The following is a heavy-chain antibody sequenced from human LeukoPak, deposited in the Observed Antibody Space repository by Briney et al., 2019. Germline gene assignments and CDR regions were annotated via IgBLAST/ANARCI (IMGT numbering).Heavy chain of an antibody. V-gene: IGHV1-69*06. CDR1: GGTFSSYA. CDR2: IIPIFGTA. Sequence: SVKVSCKASGGTFSSYAISWVRQAPGQWLEWMGGIIPIFGTANYAQKFQGRVTITADKSTSTAYMELSSLRSEDTAVYYCARGTIAVAGYFDYWGQGTLVTVSS. D-gene: IGHD6-19*01. CDR3: ARGTIAVAGYFDY. J-gene: IGHJ4*02.